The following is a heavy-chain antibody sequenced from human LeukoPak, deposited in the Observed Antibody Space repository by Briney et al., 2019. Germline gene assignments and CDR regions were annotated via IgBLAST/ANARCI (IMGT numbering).Heavy chain of an antibody. CDR1: GYTFTDYA. J-gene: IGHJ4*02. D-gene: IGHD1-26*01. V-gene: IGHV1-3*04. CDR3: ARVNSFEVGSYGYFDY. CDR2: INTGNGNT. Sequence: ASVKVSCKASGYTFTDYAFHWMRQAPGQRLEWMGWINTGNGNTKYSQKLQGRVTFTRDTSASTVYMELSSLKSEDTAVYYCARVNSFEVGSYGYFDYWGQGTLVTVSS.